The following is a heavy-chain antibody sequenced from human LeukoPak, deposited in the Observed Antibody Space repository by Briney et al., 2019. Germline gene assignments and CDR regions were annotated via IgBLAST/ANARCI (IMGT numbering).Heavy chain of an antibody. Sequence: GASVKVSCKASGYTFTGYYMHWVRQAPGQGLEWMGWINPNSGGTNYAQKFQGRVTMTRDTSISTAYMELSRLRSDDTAVYYCARDALGYCSGGSCYPPGYWGQGTLVTVSS. V-gene: IGHV1-2*02. D-gene: IGHD2-15*01. CDR1: GYTFTGYY. CDR2: INPNSGGT. CDR3: ARDALGYCSGGSCYPPGY. J-gene: IGHJ4*02.